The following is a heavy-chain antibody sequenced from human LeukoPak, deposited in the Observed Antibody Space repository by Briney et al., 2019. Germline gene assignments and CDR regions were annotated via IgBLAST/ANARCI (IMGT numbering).Heavy chain of an antibody. CDR3: AKAAYGSESYYDPFDY. CDR2: ISGSGDRT. J-gene: IGHJ4*02. D-gene: IGHD3-10*01. Sequence: GGTLRLSCAASGFTFSSYGMSWVRQAPGKGLEWVSVISGSGDRTYYADSVKGRFTISRDNSKNTLYLQMNSLRAEDTAVYYCAKAAYGSESYYDPFDYWGQGTLVTISS. CDR1: GFTFSSYG. V-gene: IGHV3-23*01.